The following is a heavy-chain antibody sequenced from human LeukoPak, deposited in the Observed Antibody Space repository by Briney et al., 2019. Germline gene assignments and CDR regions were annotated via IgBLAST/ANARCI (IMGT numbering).Heavy chain of an antibody. CDR3: ARDGWPAFDY. V-gene: IGHV6-1*01. D-gene: IGHD2-15*01. CDR1: GDSVSSNTAA. Sequence: SQTLSLTCAISGDSVSSNTAAWNWIRQSPSRGLEWLGRTFYRSKWHNDYAVSVRSRITINPDTSKNQFSLQLNSVTPEDTAVYYCARDGWPAFDYWGQGTLVTVSS. CDR2: TFYRSKWHN. J-gene: IGHJ4*02.